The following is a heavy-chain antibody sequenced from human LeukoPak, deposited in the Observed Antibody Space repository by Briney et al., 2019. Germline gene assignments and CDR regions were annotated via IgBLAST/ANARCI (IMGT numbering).Heavy chain of an antibody. CDR2: IYTSGST. J-gene: IGHJ3*02. CDR1: GGSISSYY. CDR3: ARDRRLGPGSYAFDI. Sequence: SETLSLTCTVSGGSISSYYWSWIRRPAGKGLEWIGRIYTSGSTNYNPSLKSRVTMSVDTSKNQFSLKLSSVTAADTAVYYCARDRRLGPGSYAFDIWGQGTMVTVSS. D-gene: IGHD6-19*01. V-gene: IGHV4-4*07.